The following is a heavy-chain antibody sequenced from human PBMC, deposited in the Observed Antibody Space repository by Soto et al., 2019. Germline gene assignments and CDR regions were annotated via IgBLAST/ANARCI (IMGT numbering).Heavy chain of an antibody. CDR3: AKDLLKGSRSSTYYHFYGLDV. CDR1: GFTFDDFA. Sequence: EAQLVESGGGLIQPGGSLRLSCAVSGFTFDDFAMHWVRQAPGKGLEWVSSITWNSGNIDYADSVRGRFTISRDNAMDSLYLQMNTLTPEDTALYYCAKDLLKGSRSSTYYHFYGLDVWGQGTTVTVSS. D-gene: IGHD6-6*01. V-gene: IGHV3-9*01. J-gene: IGHJ6*02. CDR2: ITWNSGNI.